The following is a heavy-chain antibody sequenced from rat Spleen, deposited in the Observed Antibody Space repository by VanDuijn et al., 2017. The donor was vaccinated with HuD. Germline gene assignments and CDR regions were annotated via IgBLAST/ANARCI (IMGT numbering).Heavy chain of an antibody. V-gene: IGHV5-31*01. D-gene: IGHD1-1*01. Sequence: EVQLVESGGGLVQPGGSLKLSCVASGFTFNNYWMTWLRQAPKKGLEWIASIIYDGISTYYRDSVKGRFTISRDVAKSTLYLQMNSLRSEDTATYYCTRGGDGYFDYWGQGVMVTVSS. J-gene: IGHJ2*01. CDR2: IIYDGIST. CDR1: GFTFNNYW. CDR3: TRGGDGYFDY.